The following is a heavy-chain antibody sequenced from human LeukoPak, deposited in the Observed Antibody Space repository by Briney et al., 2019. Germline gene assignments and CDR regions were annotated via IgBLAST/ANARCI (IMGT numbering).Heavy chain of an antibody. V-gene: IGHV3-33*01. CDR2: IYYDGSNI. CDR1: EFTFTTYG. D-gene: IGHD1-1*01. Sequence: GGSLTLSCAASEFTFTTYGLHWVRQAPGKGLEWVAFIYYDGSNIYYADYVKGRFTISRDISKNTLYLQMDSLRAEDTAIYYCARDWKTNSFDYWGQGTLVTVSS. J-gene: IGHJ4*02. CDR3: ARDWKTNSFDY.